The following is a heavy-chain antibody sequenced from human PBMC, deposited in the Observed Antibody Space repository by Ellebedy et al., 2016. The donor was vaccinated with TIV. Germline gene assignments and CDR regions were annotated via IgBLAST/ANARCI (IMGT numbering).Heavy chain of an antibody. CDR1: GFTLNNFA. J-gene: IGHJ4*02. V-gene: IGHV3-48*01. D-gene: IGHD3-16*01. Sequence: GESLKISXEASGFTLNNFAMSWVRQAPGKGLEWVSGFTGSDGPTYYADSVKGRFTISRDNAKNSLYLQMNSLRAEDTAVYYCAREGFVSWGQGTLVTVSS. CDR2: FTGSDGPT. CDR3: AREGFVS.